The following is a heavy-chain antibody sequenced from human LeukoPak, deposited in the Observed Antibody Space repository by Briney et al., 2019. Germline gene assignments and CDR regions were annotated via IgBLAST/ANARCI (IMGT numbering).Heavy chain of an antibody. CDR3: ARDLPPYSSGWYYYYGMDV. J-gene: IGHJ6*02. CDR2: ISYDGSNK. Sequence: GGSLRLSCAASGFTFSSYAMHWVRQAPGKGLEWVAVISYDGSNKYYADSVKGRFTISRDNSKNTLYLQMNSLRAEDTAVYYCARDLPPYSSGWYYYYGMDVWGQGTTVTVSS. D-gene: IGHD6-19*01. V-gene: IGHV3-30*04. CDR1: GFTFSSYA.